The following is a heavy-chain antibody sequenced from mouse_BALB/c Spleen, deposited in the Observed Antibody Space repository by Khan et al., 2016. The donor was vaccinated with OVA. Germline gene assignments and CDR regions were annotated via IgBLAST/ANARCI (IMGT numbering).Heavy chain of an antibody. V-gene: IGHV9-3-1*01. CDR2: INTYTGEP. CDR1: GYTFTNYG. D-gene: IGHD2-12*01. Sequence: QIQLVQSGPELKKPGETVKISCKASGYTFTNYGMNWVKQSPGKAFKWMGWINTYTGEPTYADDFKGRFAFSLDTSASTAYLQINNLKNEDTATYFCARPPYFSYSLDHWGQGTSVTVSS. J-gene: IGHJ4*01. CDR3: ARPPYFSYSLDH.